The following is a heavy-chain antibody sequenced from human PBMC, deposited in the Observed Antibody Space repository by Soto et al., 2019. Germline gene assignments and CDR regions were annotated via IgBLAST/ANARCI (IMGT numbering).Heavy chain of an antibody. CDR2: FDPEDGET. D-gene: IGHD2-8*01. CDR1: GYTLTELS. J-gene: IGHJ6*02. CDR3: ARPMVSVPLGGSYFYGVGL. V-gene: IGHV1-24*01. Sequence: ASVKVSCKVSGYTLTELSMHWVRQAPGKGLEWMGGFDPEDGETIYAQKFQGRVTMTEDTSTDTAYMELSSLRSEDTAVYFCARPMVSVPLGGSYFYGVGLCGQGTTVTVSS.